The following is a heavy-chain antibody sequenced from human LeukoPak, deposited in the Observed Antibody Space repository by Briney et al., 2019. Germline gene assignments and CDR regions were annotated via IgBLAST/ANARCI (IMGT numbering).Heavy chain of an antibody. D-gene: IGHD1-1*01. CDR2: IIPILGIA. Sequence: SVKVSCKASGGTFSSYAISWVRQAPGQGLEWMGRIIPILGIANYAQKFQGRVTITADKSTSTAYMELSSLGSEDTAVYYCARGNNWNDGYYFDYWGQGTLVTVSS. V-gene: IGHV1-69*04. CDR1: GGTFSSYA. CDR3: ARGNNWNDGYYFDY. J-gene: IGHJ4*02.